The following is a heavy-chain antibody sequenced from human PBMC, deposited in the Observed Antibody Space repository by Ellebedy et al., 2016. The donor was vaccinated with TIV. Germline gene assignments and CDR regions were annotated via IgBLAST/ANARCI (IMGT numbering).Heavy chain of an antibody. V-gene: IGHV3-66*01. CDR2: IYSGGST. CDR3: ARAYNWNYGPDY. D-gene: IGHD1-7*01. CDR1: GFTVSSNY. J-gene: IGHJ4*02. Sequence: PGGSLRLSCAASGFTVSSNYMSWVRQAPGKGLEWVSVIYSGGSTYYADSVKGRFTISRDNSKNTLYLQMNSLRAEDTAVYYCARAYNWNYGPDYWGQGTLVTVSS.